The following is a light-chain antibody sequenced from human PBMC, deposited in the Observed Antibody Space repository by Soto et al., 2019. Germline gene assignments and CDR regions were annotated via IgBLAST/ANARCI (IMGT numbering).Light chain of an antibody. Sequence: EIVLTQSPGPLSLSPGERATLSCMASQSVSSSYLAWYQQKPGQAPRLLIYCASSRATGIPARFSGSGSGTDFNLTIRRLEPEDFAVYYGQQYGSSPLTVGGGTKVEIK. J-gene: IGKJ4*01. CDR2: CAS. CDR3: QQYGSSPLT. CDR1: QSVSSSY. V-gene: IGKV3-20*01.